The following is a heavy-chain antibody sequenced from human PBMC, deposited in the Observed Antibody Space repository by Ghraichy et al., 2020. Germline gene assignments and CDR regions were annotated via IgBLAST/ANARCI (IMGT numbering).Heavy chain of an antibody. J-gene: IGHJ6*02. Sequence: ETLSLTCTVSGGSISGDYWSWIRQPPGKGLEWIGYIYYSGSTNYNPSLKSRVTISVDTSKNQFSLKLSSVTAADTAVYYCAREVVGVTRTGGRNYYYYYGMDVWGQGTTVTVSS. D-gene: IGHD4-11*01. CDR2: IYYSGST. CDR3: AREVVGVTRTGGRNYYYYYGMDV. V-gene: IGHV4-59*01. CDR1: GGSISGDY.